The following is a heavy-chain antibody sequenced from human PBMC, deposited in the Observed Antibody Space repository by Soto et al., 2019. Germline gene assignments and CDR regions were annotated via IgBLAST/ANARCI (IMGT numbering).Heavy chain of an antibody. V-gene: IGHV1-69*06. Sequence: QVQLVQSGAEVKKPGSSVKVSCKASGGTFSSYAISWVRQAPGQGLEWMGGIIPIFGTANYERKFQGRVKITADKTTSTAYMELSSLRSEDTAVYYCASRPVTTHNWFDPWGQGTLVTVSS. CDR3: ASRPVTTHNWFDP. CDR1: GGTFSSYA. D-gene: IGHD4-4*01. J-gene: IGHJ5*02. CDR2: IIPIFGTA.